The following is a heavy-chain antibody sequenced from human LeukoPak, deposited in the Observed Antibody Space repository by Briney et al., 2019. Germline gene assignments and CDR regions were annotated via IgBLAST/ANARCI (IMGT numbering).Heavy chain of an antibody. CDR2: ISSSSSYI. CDR3: ARTNSSSWYPFDY. CDR1: GFTFSSYS. D-gene: IGHD6-13*01. Sequence: NPGGSLRLSCAASGFTFSSYSMNWVRQAPGKALEWVSSISSSSSYIYYADSVKGRFTISRDNAKNSLYLQMNSLRAEDTAVYYCARTNSSSWYPFDYWGQGTLVTVSS. V-gene: IGHV3-21*01. J-gene: IGHJ4*02.